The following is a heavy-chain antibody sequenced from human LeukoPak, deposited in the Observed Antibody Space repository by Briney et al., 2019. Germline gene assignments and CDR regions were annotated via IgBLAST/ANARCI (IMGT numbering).Heavy chain of an antibody. J-gene: IGHJ4*02. Sequence: GGSLRLSCAASGFTFSSYAMHWVRQAPGKGLEWVAVISYDGSNKYYADSVKGRFTISRDNSKNTLYLQMNSLRAEDTAVYYCAKDHGGGSYSYFVDYWGQGTLVTVSS. CDR3: AKDHGGGSYSYFVDY. D-gene: IGHD1-26*01. CDR1: GFTFSSYA. V-gene: IGHV3-30-3*01. CDR2: ISYDGSNK.